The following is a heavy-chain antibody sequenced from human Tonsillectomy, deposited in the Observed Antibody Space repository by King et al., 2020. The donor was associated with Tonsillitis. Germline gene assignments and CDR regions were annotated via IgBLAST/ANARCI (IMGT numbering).Heavy chain of an antibody. V-gene: IGHV1-18*01. Sequence: QLVQSGAEVKKPGASVKVSCKASGYTFTNYGISWVRQAPGQGLEWMGWISTYNGNTKYAQKLQGRVTMTTDTSTSTAYMELRSLRSGDTAVYYCARDRWGGSFHDAFDIWGQGTMVTVSS. CDR1: GYTFTNYG. D-gene: IGHD1-26*01. J-gene: IGHJ3*02. CDR2: ISTYNGNT. CDR3: ARDRWGGSFHDAFDI.